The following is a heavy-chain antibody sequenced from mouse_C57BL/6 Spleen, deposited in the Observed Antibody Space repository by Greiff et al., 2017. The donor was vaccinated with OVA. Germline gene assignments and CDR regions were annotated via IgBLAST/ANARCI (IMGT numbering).Heavy chain of an antibody. D-gene: IGHD2-4*01. CDR3: ASVYYDYDEGYWYFDV. V-gene: IGHV5-6*01. CDR1: GFTFSSYG. CDR2: ISSGGSYT. J-gene: IGHJ1*03. Sequence: EVQGVESGGDLVKPGGSLKLSCAASGFTFSSYGMSWVRQTPDKRLEWVATISSGGSYTYYPASVKGRFTISSDNAKNTLYLQMSSLKSEDTAMYYWASVYYDYDEGYWYFDVWGTGTTVTVSS.